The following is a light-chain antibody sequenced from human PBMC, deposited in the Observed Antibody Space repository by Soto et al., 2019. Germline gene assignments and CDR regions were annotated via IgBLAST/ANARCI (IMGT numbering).Light chain of an antibody. J-gene: IGLJ1*01. CDR3: GTWDSSLSAYV. Sequence: QSVLTQPPSVSAAPGQKVTISCSGSSSNIGNNYVSWYQQLPGTAPKLLIYDNSQRPSGIPDRFSGSKSGTSATLGITGLQTGDEADYYCGTWDSSLSAYVFGAGTQLTVL. CDR2: DNS. CDR1: SSNIGNNY. V-gene: IGLV1-51*01.